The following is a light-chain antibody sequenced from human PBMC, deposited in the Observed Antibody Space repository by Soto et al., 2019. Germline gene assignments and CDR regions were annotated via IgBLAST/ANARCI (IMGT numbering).Light chain of an antibody. J-gene: IGKJ1*01. Sequence: EIVLTQSPGTLSLSPGERATLSCRASQSVSSSFLAWYQQKPGQAPRLLIYGASSRATGIPDRFSGSGSGTDFTLTISRLEPEDFAVYYCQQYDSSPWTFGQGPKVKIK. V-gene: IGKV3-20*01. CDR3: QQYDSSPWT. CDR2: GAS. CDR1: QSVSSSF.